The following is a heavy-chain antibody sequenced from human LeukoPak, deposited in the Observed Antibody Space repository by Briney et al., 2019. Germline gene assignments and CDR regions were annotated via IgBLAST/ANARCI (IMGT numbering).Heavy chain of an antibody. V-gene: IGHV3-21*01. Sequence: GGSLRLSCAASGFTFNTYSMSWVRQAPGKGLEWVSIISRTSESIFYADSVKGRFTISRDNAKNSLYLQMNSLRAEDTAVYYCARSQTYYYDTSGDAFDIWGQGTMVTVSS. CDR1: GFTFNTYS. CDR2: ISRTSESI. J-gene: IGHJ3*02. CDR3: ARSQTYYYDTSGDAFDI. D-gene: IGHD3-22*01.